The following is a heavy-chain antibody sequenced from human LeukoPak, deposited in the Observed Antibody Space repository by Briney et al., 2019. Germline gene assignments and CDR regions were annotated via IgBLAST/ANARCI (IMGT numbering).Heavy chain of an antibody. CDR1: GFTFSSYW. CDR2: IKQDGSEK. J-gene: IGHJ4*02. D-gene: IGHD3-10*01. V-gene: IGHV3-7*01. CDR3: ARDSGDRTVDY. Sequence: PGGSLRLSCAASGFTFSSYWMSWVRQTPGKGLEWVANIKQDGSEKYYVDSVKGRFTISRDNAKNSLYLQMNSLRAEDTAVYYCARDSGDRTVDYWGQGTPVTVSS.